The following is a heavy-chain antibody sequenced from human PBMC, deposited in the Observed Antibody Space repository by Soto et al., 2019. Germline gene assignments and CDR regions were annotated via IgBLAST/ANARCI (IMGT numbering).Heavy chain of an antibody. D-gene: IGHD2-2*01. CDR3: ARALRYCSSTRCPPWAY. CDR1: GGTFSSYA. V-gene: IGHV1-69*01. Sequence: QVQLVQSGAEVKKPGSSVNFSCKASGGTFSSYAISWVRQAPGQGLEWMGGIIPIFGTANYAQKFQGRVTITEEESTGTAYMEMSSLRSEDTAVYYCARALRYCSSTRCPPWAYWGQGTLVTVSS. CDR2: IIPIFGTA. J-gene: IGHJ4*02.